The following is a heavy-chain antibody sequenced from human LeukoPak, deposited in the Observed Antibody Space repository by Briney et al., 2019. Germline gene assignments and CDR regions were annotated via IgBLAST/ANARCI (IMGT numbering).Heavy chain of an antibody. D-gene: IGHD3-10*01. CDR2: IYYSGST. CDR1: GGSISSSSYY. J-gene: IGHJ4*02. V-gene: IGHV4-39*02. Sequence: SETLSLTCTVSGGSISSSSYYWGWISQPPGKGLEWIGSIYYSGSTYYNPSLKSRVTISVDTSKNQFSLKLSSVTAADTAVYYCAREVRGNFDYWGQGTLVTVSS. CDR3: AREVRGNFDY.